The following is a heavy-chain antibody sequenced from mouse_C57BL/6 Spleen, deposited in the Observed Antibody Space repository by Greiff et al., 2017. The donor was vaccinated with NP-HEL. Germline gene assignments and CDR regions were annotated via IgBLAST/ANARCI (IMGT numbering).Heavy chain of an antibody. CDR3: ARRDGSAGFAY. Sequence: QVQLQQPGAELVKPGASVKLSCKASGYTFTSYWMHWVKQRPGQGLEWIGMIHPNSGSTNYNEKFKSKATLTVDKSSSTAYMQLSSLTSEDSAVYYCARRDGSAGFAYWGQGTLVTVSA. CDR2: IHPNSGST. J-gene: IGHJ3*01. CDR1: GYTFTSYW. V-gene: IGHV1-64*01. D-gene: IGHD1-1*01.